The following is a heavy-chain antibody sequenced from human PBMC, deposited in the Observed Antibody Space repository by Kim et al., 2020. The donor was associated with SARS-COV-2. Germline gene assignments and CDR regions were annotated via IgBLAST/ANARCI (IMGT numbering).Heavy chain of an antibody. CDR3: ASGRLYDSSGYYYAYMDV. V-gene: IGHV3-9*01. CDR1: GFTFDDYA. CDR2: ISWNSGSI. Sequence: GGSLRLSCAASGFTFDDYAMHWVRQAPGKGLEWVSGISWNSGSIGYADSVKGRFTISRDNAKNSLYLQMNSLRAEDTALYYCASGRLYDSSGYYYAYMDVWGKGTTVTVSS. J-gene: IGHJ6*03. D-gene: IGHD3-22*01.